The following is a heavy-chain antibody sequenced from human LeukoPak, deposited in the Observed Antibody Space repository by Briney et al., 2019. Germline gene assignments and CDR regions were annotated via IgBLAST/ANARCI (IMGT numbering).Heavy chain of an antibody. CDR3: AREANDYGDYVGGYFDL. D-gene: IGHD4-17*01. CDR1: GFTFSSYS. J-gene: IGHJ2*01. Sequence: GGSLRLSCAASGFTFSSYSMNWVRQAPGKGLEWVSYISRSSSSIHYADSVKGRFTISRDNAKNSLYLQMSSVRAEDTAVYYCAREANDYGDYVGGYFDLWGRGTLVTVSS. CDR2: ISRSSSSI. V-gene: IGHV3-48*01.